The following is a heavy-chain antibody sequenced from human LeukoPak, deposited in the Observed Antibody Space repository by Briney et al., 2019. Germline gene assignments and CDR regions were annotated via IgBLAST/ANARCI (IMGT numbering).Heavy chain of an antibody. D-gene: IGHD3-3*01. V-gene: IGHV1-2*06. CDR2: INANSGGT. CDR3: ARDFVRSLAFGYGMDV. J-gene: IGHJ6*02. CDR1: GYTFTGYY. Sequence: ASVKVSCKASGYTFTGYYIHWLRQAPGQGLEWMGRINANSGGTSSAQKLQGRVTMTRDTSISTAYMELSSLRSDDTAVYYCARDFVRSLAFGYGMDVWGRGTTVTVSS.